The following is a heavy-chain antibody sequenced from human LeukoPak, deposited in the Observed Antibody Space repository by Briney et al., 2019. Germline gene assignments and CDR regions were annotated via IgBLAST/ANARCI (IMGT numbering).Heavy chain of an antibody. CDR2: IYHSGST. D-gene: IGHD3-3*01. J-gene: IGHJ4*02. CDR1: GGSISSSNW. CDR3: ARVFYDFWSGYYFDY. V-gene: IGHV4-4*02. Sequence: SETLSLTCAVSGGSISSSNWWSWVRQPPGKGLEWIGEIYHSGSTNYNPSLKSRVTISVDKSKNQFSLKLSSVTAADTAVYYCARVFYDFWSGYYFDYWGQGTLVTVSS.